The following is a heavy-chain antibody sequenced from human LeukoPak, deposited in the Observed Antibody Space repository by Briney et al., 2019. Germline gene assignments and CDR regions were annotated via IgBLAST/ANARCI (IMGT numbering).Heavy chain of an antibody. CDR2: IYYSGST. J-gene: IGHJ5*02. V-gene: IGHV4-39*02. CDR3: ARDRLVTTKNNWFDP. CDR1: GGSISGSSYY. Sequence: KPSETLSLTCTVSGGSISGSSYYWGWIRQPPGKGLEWIGNIYYSGSTYYNPSLKSRVTISVDTSKNQFSLKLSSVTAADTAVYYCARDRLVTTKNNWFDPWGQGTLVTVSS. D-gene: IGHD4-17*01.